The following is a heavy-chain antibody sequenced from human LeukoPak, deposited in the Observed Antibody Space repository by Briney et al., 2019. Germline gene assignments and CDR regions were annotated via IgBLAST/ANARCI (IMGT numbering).Heavy chain of an antibody. Sequence: PSETLSLTCTVSGGSLRSNDYYWGFIRQPPGKGLEWIGSISYSGVTYYNPSLKSRVTSSVDTSKNQFSLRLSSVTAADTAVYYCARAHMYYYYYMDVWGKGTTVTVSS. D-gene: IGHD2-21*01. CDR1: GGSLRSNDYY. V-gene: IGHV4-39*07. CDR2: ISYSGVT. CDR3: ARAHMYYYYYMDV. J-gene: IGHJ6*03.